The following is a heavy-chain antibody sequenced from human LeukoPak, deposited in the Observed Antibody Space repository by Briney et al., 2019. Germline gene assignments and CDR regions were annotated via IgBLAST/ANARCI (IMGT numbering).Heavy chain of an antibody. Sequence: SETLSLTCTVSGGSIRSDDYYWSWIRQPPGKGLEWFGYIYYSGSTYYNPFLKSRITMSVDTSKNQFSLKLSSVTAADTAVYYCVRARRLVIDYWGQGTLVTVSS. CDR2: IYYSGST. CDR1: GGSIRSDDYY. CDR3: VRARRLVIDY. J-gene: IGHJ4*02. D-gene: IGHD1-26*01. V-gene: IGHV4-30-4*08.